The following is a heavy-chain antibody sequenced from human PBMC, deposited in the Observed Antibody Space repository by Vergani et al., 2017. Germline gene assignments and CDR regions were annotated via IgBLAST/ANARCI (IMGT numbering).Heavy chain of an antibody. D-gene: IGHD3-10*01. CDR2: IYPGDSEV. J-gene: IGHJ4*02. V-gene: IGHV5-51*01. CDR3: ARVDLHVSGSPWDY. CDR1: GYIFSNFW. Sequence: EKQLVQSGSETKKPGESLKISCQAFGYIFSNFWIGWVRQRPGRGLEWMGIIYPGDSEVKSNPTFRGQVVFSVDTSVNTAYLQLRSLQASDTATYFCARVDLHVSGSPWDYWGQGTLVTFSS.